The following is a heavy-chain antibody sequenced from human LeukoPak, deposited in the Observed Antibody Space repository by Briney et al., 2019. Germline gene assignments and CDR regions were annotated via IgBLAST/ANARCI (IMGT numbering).Heavy chain of an antibody. CDR1: GGSISSYY. V-gene: IGHV4-59*01. D-gene: IGHD3-16*01. J-gene: IGHJ6*04. CDR3: ARDLGSSTPSGV. CDR2: IYYSGST. Sequence: SETLSLTCTVSGGSISSYYWSWIRQPPGKGLEWIGYIYYSGSTNYNPSLKSRVTISVDTSKNQFSLKLSSVTAADTAVYYCARDLGSSTPSGVWGKGTTVTVSS.